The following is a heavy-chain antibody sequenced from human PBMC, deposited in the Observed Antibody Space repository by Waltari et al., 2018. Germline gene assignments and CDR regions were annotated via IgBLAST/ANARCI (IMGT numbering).Heavy chain of an antibody. Sequence: QVQLQESGPGLVKPSETLSLTCAVSGYSISSGYYWGWIRQPPGKGLEWIGSIYHSGSTYYNPSLKSRVTISVDTSKNQFSLKLSSVTAADTAVYYCARAVGGSSSSRAAFDIWGQGTMVTVSS. CDR2: IYHSGST. V-gene: IGHV4-38-2*01. CDR1: GYSISSGYY. CDR3: ARAVGGSSSSRAAFDI. D-gene: IGHD6-6*01. J-gene: IGHJ3*02.